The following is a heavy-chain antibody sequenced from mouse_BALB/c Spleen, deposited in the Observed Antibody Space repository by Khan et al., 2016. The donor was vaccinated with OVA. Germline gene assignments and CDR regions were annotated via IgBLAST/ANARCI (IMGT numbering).Heavy chain of an antibody. J-gene: IGHJ4*01. V-gene: IGHV9-3-1*01. D-gene: IGHD4-1*01. Sequence: QIQLVQSGPGLKKPGETVKISCKASGYTFTNYGMNWVKQAPGKDLKWMGWINTYTGEPTYADDFKGRFAFSLETSASTAYLKINNLKNEDTATYFCARVGYNGTMDSWGQGTSVTVSS. CDR1: GYTFTNYG. CDR2: INTYTGEP. CDR3: ARVGYNGTMDS.